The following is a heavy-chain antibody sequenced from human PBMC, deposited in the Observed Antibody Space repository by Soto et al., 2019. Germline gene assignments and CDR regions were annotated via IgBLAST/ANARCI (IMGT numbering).Heavy chain of an antibody. CDR1: GFTLKNSW. V-gene: IGHV3-7*01. Sequence: SLRLSCGASGFTLKNSWMTWVRQPPGMGLEWVANIKQDGNEEHYVDSVRGRFTISRDNARNSLYLHMNSLRVEDTAVYYCARDTYDSGGYGGFDSWGQGTLVTVSS. CDR2: IKQDGNEE. J-gene: IGHJ4*02. D-gene: IGHD3-22*01. CDR3: ARDTYDSGGYGGFDS.